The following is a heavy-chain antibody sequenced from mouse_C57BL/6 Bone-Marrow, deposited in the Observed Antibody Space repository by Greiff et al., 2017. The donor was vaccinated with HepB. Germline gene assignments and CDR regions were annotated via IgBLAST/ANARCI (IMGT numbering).Heavy chain of an antibody. J-gene: IGHJ3*01. CDR3: AINEIGRYGYDRTWFAY. CDR1: GYTFTSYW. D-gene: IGHD2-2*01. V-gene: IGHV1-74*01. Sequence: QVQLQQPGAELVKPGASVKVSCKASGYTFTSYWMHWVKQRPGQGLEWIGRIHPSDSDTNYNQKFKGKATLTVDKSSSTAYMQLSSLTSEDSAVYYCAINEIGRYGYDRTWFAYWGQGTLVTVSA. CDR2: IHPSDSDT.